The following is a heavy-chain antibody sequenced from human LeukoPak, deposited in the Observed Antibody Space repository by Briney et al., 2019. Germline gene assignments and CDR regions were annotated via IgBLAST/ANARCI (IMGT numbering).Heavy chain of an antibody. CDR2: ISGSGGST. J-gene: IGHJ6*02. CDR1: GFTFDDYA. Sequence: GGSLRLSCAVSGFTFDDYAMSWVRQAPGKGLEWVSAISGSGGSTYYADSVKGRFTISRDNSKNTLYLQMNSLRAEDTAVYYCAKTDYSSSWFSEFYYYYGMDVWGQGTTVTVSS. D-gene: IGHD6-13*01. V-gene: IGHV3-23*01. CDR3: AKTDYSSSWFSEFYYYYGMDV.